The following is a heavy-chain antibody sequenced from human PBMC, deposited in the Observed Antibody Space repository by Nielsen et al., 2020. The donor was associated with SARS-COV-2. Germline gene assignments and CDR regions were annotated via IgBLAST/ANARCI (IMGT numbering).Heavy chain of an antibody. Sequence: GGSLRLSCAASGFTFSSYSMNWVRQAPGKGLEWVSYISSSSSTIYYADSVKGRFTISRDNAKNSLYLQMNSLRAEDTAVYYCAREEYGGNYYYYGTDVWGQGTTVTVSS. V-gene: IGHV3-48*04. J-gene: IGHJ6*02. CDR2: ISSSSSTI. CDR3: AREEYGGNYYYYGTDV. D-gene: IGHD4-23*01. CDR1: GFTFSSYS.